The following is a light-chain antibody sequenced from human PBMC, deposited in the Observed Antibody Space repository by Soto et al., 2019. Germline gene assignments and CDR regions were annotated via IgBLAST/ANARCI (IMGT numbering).Light chain of an antibody. J-gene: IGKJ5*01. CDR1: QGLAGW. CDR3: QQASSFPIT. V-gene: IGKV1-12*01. Sequence: DIQLAQSPSSVSASVGDRVTITCRASQGLAGWLGWYQQKPGTAPELLISGASSLQNGVPSRFSGNGSGTDFSLTISSLQPDDFATYFCQQASSFPITFGHGTRLEFK. CDR2: GAS.